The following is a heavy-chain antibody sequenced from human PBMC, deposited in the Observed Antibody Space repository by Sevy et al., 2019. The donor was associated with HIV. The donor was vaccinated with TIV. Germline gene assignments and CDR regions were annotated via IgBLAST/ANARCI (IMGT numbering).Heavy chain of an antibody. Sequence: GGSLRLSCAASGFPFSSYAMSWVRQAPGKGLEWVSTISGSGGSAYYADSVKGRFTISRDNSKNTLFLQMHSLRAEDTDVYYCAKGLRGTTTNNWFDPWGQGTLVTVSS. J-gene: IGHJ5*02. CDR3: AKGLRGTTTNNWFDP. CDR2: ISGSGGSA. V-gene: IGHV3-23*01. CDR1: GFPFSSYA. D-gene: IGHD4-17*01.